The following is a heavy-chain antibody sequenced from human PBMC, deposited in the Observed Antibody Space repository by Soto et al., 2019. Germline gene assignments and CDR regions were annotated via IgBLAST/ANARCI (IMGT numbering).Heavy chain of an antibody. D-gene: IGHD2-15*01. J-gene: IGHJ4*02. CDR1: GYSFTSYW. CDR2: IYPGDSDT. Sequence: PVESLKISCNGSGYSFTSYWIGWVRQMPWKGLEWMGIIYPGDSDTRYSPSFQGQVTISADKSISTAYLQWSSLKASDTAMYYCARLNGGGCSGGSCWVDYWGQGTLVTVSS. V-gene: IGHV5-51*01. CDR3: ARLNGGGCSGGSCWVDY.